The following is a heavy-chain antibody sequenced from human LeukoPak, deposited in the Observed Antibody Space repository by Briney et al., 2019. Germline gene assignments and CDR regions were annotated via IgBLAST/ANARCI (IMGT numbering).Heavy chain of an antibody. J-gene: IGHJ4*02. V-gene: IGHV3-23*01. CDR2: ISASGP. D-gene: IGHD3-22*01. CDR3: AKDHESDGYPCLDH. Sequence: GGSLRLSCAASGFTFGRLAMTWVRQAPGKRLEWVSTISASGPYYADAVRGRFTISRDNSRNTLSLQMDSLRAEDTAVYYCAKDHESDGYPCLDHWGLGTLVTVSS. CDR1: GFTFGRLA.